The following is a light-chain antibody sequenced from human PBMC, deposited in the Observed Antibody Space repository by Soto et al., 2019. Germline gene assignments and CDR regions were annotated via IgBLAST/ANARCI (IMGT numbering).Light chain of an antibody. Sequence: DIQMAQSPSSVSASVGDRVTITCRASKDISNWLAWYQQKPGKAPTLLIYDASSLQSGVPSRFSGSGSGTEFTLTISSLQPDDFATYYCQQYQIDWTFGQGTKVDIK. CDR3: QQYQIDWT. J-gene: IGKJ1*01. V-gene: IGKV1-12*01. CDR1: KDISNW. CDR2: DAS.